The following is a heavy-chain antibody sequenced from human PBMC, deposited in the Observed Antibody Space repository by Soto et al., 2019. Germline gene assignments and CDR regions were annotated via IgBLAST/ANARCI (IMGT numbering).Heavy chain of an antibody. D-gene: IGHD5-12*01. V-gene: IGHV3-23*01. CDR1: GFTFSSYA. Sequence: EVQLLESGEGLVQPGGSLRLSCAASGFTFSSYAMTWVRQAPGKGLEWVSSISASGFGTYYADSVKGRFTISRDNSKKTMFLQMNRLGAEDTAVFYCAKDSRYSDYVRAFDIWGQGTVVTVSS. CDR3: AKDSRYSDYVRAFDI. J-gene: IGHJ3*02. CDR2: ISASGFGT.